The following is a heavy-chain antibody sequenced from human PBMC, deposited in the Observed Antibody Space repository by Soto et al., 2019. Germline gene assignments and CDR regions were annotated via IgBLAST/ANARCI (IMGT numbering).Heavy chain of an antibody. Sequence: GGSLRLSCAASGFTFSDYYMSWIRQAPGKGLEWVSYISSSGSTIYYADSVKGRFTISRDNAKNSLYLQMNSLRAEDTAVYYCARDILSEAASLGGGYYFHYYYYMDVWGKGTTVTVSS. CDR2: ISSSGSTI. CDR3: ARDILSEAASLGGGYYFHYYYYMDV. CDR1: GFTFSDYY. D-gene: IGHD3-3*01. J-gene: IGHJ6*03. V-gene: IGHV3-11*01.